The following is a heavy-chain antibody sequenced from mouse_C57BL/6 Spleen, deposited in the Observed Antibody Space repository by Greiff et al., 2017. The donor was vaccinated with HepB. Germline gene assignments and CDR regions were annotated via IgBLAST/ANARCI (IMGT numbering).Heavy chain of an antibody. CDR3: AKDITTVGYSMDY. D-gene: IGHD1-1*01. CDR2: IWRGGST. CDR1: GFSLTSYG. Sequence: VQLQQSGPGLVQPSQSLSITCTVSGFSLTSYGVHWVRQSPGKGLEWLGVIWRGGSTDYNAAFMSRLSITKDNSKSQVFFKMISLQADDTAICYCAKDITTVGYSMDYWGQGTPVTVSS. J-gene: IGHJ4*01. V-gene: IGHV2-5*01.